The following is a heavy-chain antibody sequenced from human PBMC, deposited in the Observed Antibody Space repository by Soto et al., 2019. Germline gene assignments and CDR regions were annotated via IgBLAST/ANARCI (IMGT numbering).Heavy chain of an antibody. Sequence: QVQLRQWGAGLLKPSETLSLTCAVYGGSFSGHWWNWIRQSPGKGLEWIGEIDHSGRTKHNPSLKSRVTISVNTSKNQFSLKVTSVTAAETALYYCARWGGDGRNENPFDPWGQGTLVTLSS. V-gene: IGHV4-34*01. D-gene: IGHD1-1*01. J-gene: IGHJ5*02. CDR2: IDHSGRT. CDR3: ARWGGDGRNENPFDP. CDR1: GGSFSGHW.